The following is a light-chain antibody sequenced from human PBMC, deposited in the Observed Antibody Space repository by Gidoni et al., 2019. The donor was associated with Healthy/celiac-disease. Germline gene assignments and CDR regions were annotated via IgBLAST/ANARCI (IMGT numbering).Light chain of an antibody. CDR1: QSVLYSSNNKNY. V-gene: IGKV4-1*01. CDR3: QQCYSTPRT. J-gene: IGKJ1*01. CDR2: WAS. Sequence: DIVMTQSPDSLAVSLGERATINCKSSQSVLYSSNNKNYLAWYQQKPGHPPKLLIYWASTRESGVPDRFSGSGSGTDFTLTISSLQAEDVAVYYCQQCYSTPRTFGQGTKVEIK.